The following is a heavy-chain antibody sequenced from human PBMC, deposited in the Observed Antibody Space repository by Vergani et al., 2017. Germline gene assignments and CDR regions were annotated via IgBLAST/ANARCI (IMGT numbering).Heavy chain of an antibody. CDR2: INPNSGDT. D-gene: IGHD6-6*01. CDR1: GYTFTGYY. V-gene: IGHV1-2*02. CDR3: AREGDIAALDY. Sequence: QVQVVQSGAEVKKPGASVKVSCKASGYTFTGYYMHWVRQAPGQGLEWMGWINPNSGDTSYAKKCQDRVTMTRDTSISTAYMELSRRRSDDTAVYYCAREGDIAALDYWGQGTLVTVSS. J-gene: IGHJ4*02.